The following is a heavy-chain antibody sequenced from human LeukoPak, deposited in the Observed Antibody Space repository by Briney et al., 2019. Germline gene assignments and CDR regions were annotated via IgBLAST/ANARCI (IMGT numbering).Heavy chain of an antibody. CDR1: GYTFTSYY. V-gene: IGHV1-46*01. J-gene: IGHJ5*02. Sequence: ASVKVSCMASGYTFTSYYIHWVRQAPGQGLEWMGIINPSGGSTSYAQKFKGRVTMTRDTSTSTVYMELSSLRSEDTAVYYCARRGDGSGFDPWGQGTLVTVSS. D-gene: IGHD3-22*01. CDR3: ARRGDGSGFDP. CDR2: INPSGGST.